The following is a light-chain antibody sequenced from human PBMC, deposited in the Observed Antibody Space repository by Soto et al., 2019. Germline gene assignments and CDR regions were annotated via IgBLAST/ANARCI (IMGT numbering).Light chain of an antibody. V-gene: IGKV4-1*01. J-gene: IGKJ2*01. CDR2: WAS. Sequence: IVMSQSPDSLAVSLGERATINCKSSQSVLHRSTNNNYLAWYQQKPGQPPKLLFYWASTRQSGVPGRFSGSGSETDFTLTISSLQAEDVAVYYCQQYYNTPYTFGQGTKLETK. CDR3: QQYYNTPYT. CDR1: QSVLHRSTNNNY.